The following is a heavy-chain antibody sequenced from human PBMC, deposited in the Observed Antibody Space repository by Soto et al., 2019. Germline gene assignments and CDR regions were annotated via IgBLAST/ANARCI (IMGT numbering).Heavy chain of an antibody. CDR2: IHKSGRT. CDR3: AREHFGVINSLFYFYYMDV. V-gene: IGHV4-61*01. J-gene: IGHJ6*03. Sequence: QVQLQESGPGLVKPSGTLSLTCTVSGDYIATGDSIATYYWSWIRQPPGKGLEWIGYIHKSGRTNNTPSRRGRVTMSVATSTKQFSLRMTSVTAAATAVYYRAREHFGVINSLFYFYYMDVWGKGTTVTVSS. D-gene: IGHD3-3*01. CDR1: GDYIATGDSIATYY.